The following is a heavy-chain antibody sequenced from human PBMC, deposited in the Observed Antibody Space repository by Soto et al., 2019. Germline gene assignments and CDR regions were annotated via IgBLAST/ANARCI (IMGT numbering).Heavy chain of an antibody. J-gene: IGHJ6*02. CDR2: ISYDGSNK. V-gene: IGHV3-30-3*01. CDR3: ARDWGTYYYIYYYYGMDV. Sequence: ESGGGVVQPGRSLRLSCAASGFTFSSYAMHWVRQAPGKGLEWVAVISYDGSNKYYADSVKGRFTISRDNSKNTLYLQMNSLRAEDTAVYYCARDWGTYYYIYYYYGMDVWGQGTTVTVSS. D-gene: IGHD3-10*01. CDR1: GFTFSSYA.